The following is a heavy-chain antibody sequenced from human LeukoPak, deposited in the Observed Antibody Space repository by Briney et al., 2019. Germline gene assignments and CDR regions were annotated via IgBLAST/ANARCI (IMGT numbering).Heavy chain of an antibody. D-gene: IGHD3-22*01. V-gene: IGHV3-7*01. Sequence: PGGSLRLSCAASGFTFSSYWMSWVRQAPGKGLEWVANIKQDGSEKYYVDSVKGRFTISRDNAKNSLYLQMNSLRAEDTAVYYCARWDDYGSSGYYSPDFDYWGQGTLVTVSS. J-gene: IGHJ4*02. CDR3: ARWDDYGSSGYYSPDFDY. CDR1: GFTFSSYW. CDR2: IKQDGSEK.